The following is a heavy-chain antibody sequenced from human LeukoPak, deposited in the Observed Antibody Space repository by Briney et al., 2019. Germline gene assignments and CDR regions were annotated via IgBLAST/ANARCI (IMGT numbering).Heavy chain of an antibody. CDR1: RFNYG. CDR3: ATSKYSGSY. D-gene: IGHD1-26*01. J-gene: IGHJ4*02. V-gene: IGHV3-30*03. Sequence: SGGSLRLSCAASRFNYGMHWVRQAPGKGLEWVGVMSYDGTEEHYADSVKGRFTISRDNSKNTLYLQMHSLRAEDTAVYYCATSKYSGSYWGQGTLVTVSS. CDR2: MSYDGTEE.